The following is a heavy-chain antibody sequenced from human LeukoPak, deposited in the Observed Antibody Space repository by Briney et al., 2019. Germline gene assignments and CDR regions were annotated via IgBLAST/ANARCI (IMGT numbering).Heavy chain of an antibody. J-gene: IGHJ4*02. CDR3: ARDYCSTTDCYHYFDY. Sequence: ASVKVSCKASGYTFTSYGISWVRQAPGQGLEWMGWISAYNGITNYAQKLQGRVTMTTDTSTSTAYMELRSLRSDDTAVYYCARDYCSTTDCYHYFDYWGQGTLVTVPS. CDR2: ISAYNGIT. D-gene: IGHD2-2*01. CDR1: GYTFTSYG. V-gene: IGHV1-18*01.